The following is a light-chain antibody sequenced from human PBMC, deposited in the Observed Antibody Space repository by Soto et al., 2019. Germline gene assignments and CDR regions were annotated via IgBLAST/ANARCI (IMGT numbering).Light chain of an antibody. CDR3: NSFTTSSTYV. Sequence: QSVLTQPASVSGSPGQSVAISCTGTSSDVGSYNRVAWYQQPPGTAPKLIIYDVTNRPSGVPDRFSGSKSGHTASLTISGLQAEDEADYYCNSFTTSSTYVFGTGTKVTVL. J-gene: IGLJ1*01. V-gene: IGLV2-18*02. CDR2: DVT. CDR1: SSDVGSYNR.